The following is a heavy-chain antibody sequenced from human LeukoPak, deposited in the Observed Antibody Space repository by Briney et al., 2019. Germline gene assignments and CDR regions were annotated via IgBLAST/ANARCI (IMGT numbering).Heavy chain of an antibody. CDR2: INHSGST. D-gene: IGHD3-22*01. V-gene: IGHV4-34*01. J-gene: IGHJ4*02. CDR1: GGSFSGYY. Sequence: SETLSLTCAVYGGSFSGYYWSWIRQPPGKGLEWIGEINHSGSTNYNPSLKSRVTISVDTSKNQFSLKLSSVTAADTAVYYCARETAYYYDSSGYPLPDYWGQGTLVTVSS. CDR3: ARETAYYYDSSGYPLPDY.